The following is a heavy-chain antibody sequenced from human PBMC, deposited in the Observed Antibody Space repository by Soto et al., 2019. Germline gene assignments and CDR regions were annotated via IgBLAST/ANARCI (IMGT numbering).Heavy chain of an antibody. CDR3: ARCQYYDFWSGYYTGIFGMDV. CDR1: GYTFTSYD. D-gene: IGHD3-3*01. CDR2: MNPNSGNT. V-gene: IGHV1-8*01. J-gene: IGHJ6*02. Sequence: ASVKVSCKASGYTFTSYDINWVRQATGQGLEWMGWMNPNSGNTGYAQKFQGRVTMTRNTSISTAYMELSSLRSEDTAVYYCARCQYYDFWSGYYTGIFGMDVWGQGTTVTVSS.